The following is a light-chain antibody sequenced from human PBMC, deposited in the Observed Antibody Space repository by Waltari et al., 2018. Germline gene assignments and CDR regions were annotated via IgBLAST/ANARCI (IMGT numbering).Light chain of an antibody. CDR2: YAA. Sequence: DMQMTQSPASLSASVGDSVTITCQPNQDVINYINLSQQKPGKAPQLLIYYAATLKTGVPSRFSCRQSGTYFTLTISGLQPEDVGTYYCQHSEAFGQGTTVEI. CDR3: QHSEA. V-gene: IGKV1-33*01. CDR1: QDVINY. J-gene: IGKJ1*01.